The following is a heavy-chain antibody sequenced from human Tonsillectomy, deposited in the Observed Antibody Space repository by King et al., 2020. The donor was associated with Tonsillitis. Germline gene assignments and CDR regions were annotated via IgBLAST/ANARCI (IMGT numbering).Heavy chain of an antibody. D-gene: IGHD3-16*01. J-gene: IGHJ5*02. CDR2: ISNDGSST. CDR3: VKGPAPGARGGEDWFDP. V-gene: IGHV3-64D*06. CDR1: GFTFSSYA. Sequence: VQLVESGGQLVQPGGSLRLSCSTSGFTFSSYAMYWVRQAPGKRLEYVSSISNDGSSTYYADSVKGRFTISRDNSKNTLYFQMSSLRAEDTAIYSCVKGPAPGARGGEDWFDPWGHGSLVTVSS.